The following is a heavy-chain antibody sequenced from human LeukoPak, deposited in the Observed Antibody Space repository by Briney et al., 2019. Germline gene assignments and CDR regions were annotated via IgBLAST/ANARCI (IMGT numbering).Heavy chain of an antibody. Sequence: SETLSLTCTVSGGSISSGDYYWSWIRQPPGKGLEWIGYIYYSGSTYYNPSLKSRVTISVDTSKNQFSLKLSSVTAADTAVYYCARGTMVRGVIGYFDYWGQGTLVTVSS. CDR2: IYYSGST. CDR1: GGSISSGDYY. V-gene: IGHV4-30-4*08. CDR3: ARGTMVRGVIGYFDY. J-gene: IGHJ4*02. D-gene: IGHD3-10*01.